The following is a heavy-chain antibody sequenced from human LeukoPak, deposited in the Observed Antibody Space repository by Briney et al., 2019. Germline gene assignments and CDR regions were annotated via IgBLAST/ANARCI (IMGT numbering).Heavy chain of an antibody. Sequence: SVTLSLTCDVSGGSISSGYWWSWVRQLPGKGLEWIGEIHHSGSTNYNPSLKSRVTISVDKSKNQFSVMLTPVTAADTAVYYCASAGYWGQGTLVTVSS. CDR3: ASAGY. CDR2: IHHSGST. J-gene: IGHJ4*02. CDR1: GGSISSGYW. V-gene: IGHV4-4*02.